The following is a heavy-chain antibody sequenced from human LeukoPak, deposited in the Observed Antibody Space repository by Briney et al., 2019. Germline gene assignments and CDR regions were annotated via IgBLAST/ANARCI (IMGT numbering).Heavy chain of an antibody. CDR3: ARDYGGSFDDAFDI. J-gene: IGHJ3*02. CDR2: INHSGST. D-gene: IGHD2-15*01. CDR1: GGSISSSSYY. Sequence: PSETLSLTCTVSGGSISSSSYYWGWIRQPPGKGLEWIGEINHSGSTYYNPSLKSRVTISVDTSKNQFSLKLSSVTAADTAVYYCARDYGGSFDDAFDIWGQGTMVTVSS. V-gene: IGHV4-39*07.